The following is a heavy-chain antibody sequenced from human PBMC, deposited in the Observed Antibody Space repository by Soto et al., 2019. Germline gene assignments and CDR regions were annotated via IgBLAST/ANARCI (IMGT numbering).Heavy chain of an antibody. CDR3: ARAGVNHAFDS. CDR1: GFTFSSYY. V-gene: IGHV3-74*01. D-gene: IGHD2-21*01. Sequence: EVQLVESGGGFVPPGGSLRLSCAASGFTFSSYYMHWVRQAPGKGLVWVSRISSDGSSTSYADSVKGRFTISRDNAKNTLFLQVNSLRAEDTAVYYCARAGVNHAFDSWGQGTMVTVSS. J-gene: IGHJ3*02. CDR2: ISSDGSST.